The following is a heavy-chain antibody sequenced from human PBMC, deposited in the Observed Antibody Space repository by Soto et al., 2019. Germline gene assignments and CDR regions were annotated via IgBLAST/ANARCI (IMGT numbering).Heavy chain of an antibody. Sequence: GSLRLSCSASGFTFSSYAMHWVRQAPGKGLEYVSAISSNGGSTYYADSVKGRFTISRDNSKNTLYLQMSSLRAEDTAVYYFVKDLEYCSGGSCYLLFDYWGQGTQVTVSS. J-gene: IGHJ4*02. V-gene: IGHV3-64D*08. CDR1: GFTFSSYA. CDR3: VKDLEYCSGGSCYLLFDY. CDR2: ISSNGGST. D-gene: IGHD2-15*01.